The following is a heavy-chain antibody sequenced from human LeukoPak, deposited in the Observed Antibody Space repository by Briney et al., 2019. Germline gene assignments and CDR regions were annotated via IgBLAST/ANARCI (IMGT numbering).Heavy chain of an antibody. J-gene: IGHJ4*02. Sequence: GGSLRLSCAASGFTFSSYRMTWVRQAPGEGLEWVSSISSGSSTIYYADSVKGRFTISRDNPKNTLYLQMNSLRPEDTAVYYCARSPLDGYNYLDYWGQGTLVTVSS. CDR2: ISSGSSTI. CDR3: ARSPLDGYNYLDY. D-gene: IGHD5-24*01. V-gene: IGHV3-48*01. CDR1: GFTFSSYR.